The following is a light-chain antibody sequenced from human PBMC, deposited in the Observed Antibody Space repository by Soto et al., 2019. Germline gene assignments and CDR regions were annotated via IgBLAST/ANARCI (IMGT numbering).Light chain of an antibody. J-gene: IGLJ2*01. CDR2: DVS. V-gene: IGLV2-11*01. CDR3: CSYAVSNTLA. CDR1: IRDIGGYNF. Sequence: QSVLTQPRSVSGSPGQSITISCSGTIRDIGGYNFISWYQQHPGAAPKIIIYDVSKRPSGVPDRFSGSTSGNTASLTISGLQAEDDAFYYCCSYAVSNTLAFGGGTKVTVL.